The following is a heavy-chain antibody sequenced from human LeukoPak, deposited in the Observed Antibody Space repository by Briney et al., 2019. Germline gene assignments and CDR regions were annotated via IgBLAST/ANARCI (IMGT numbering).Heavy chain of an antibody. J-gene: IGHJ4*02. Sequence: PGASVKVSCKASGYPFYIYGLSWVRQAPGQGLEWMGQISGNGGATKYAQRFQGRVTMTTDTVTSTAYLELTSLTSDDTAVYYCARDVPDFWSGFDSWGQGTLVTVPP. CDR3: ARDVPDFWSGFDS. V-gene: IGHV1-18*01. CDR1: GYPFYIYG. CDR2: ISGNGGAT. D-gene: IGHD3-3*01.